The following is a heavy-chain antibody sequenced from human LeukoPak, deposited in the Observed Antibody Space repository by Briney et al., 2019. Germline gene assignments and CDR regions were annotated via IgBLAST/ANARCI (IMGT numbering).Heavy chain of an antibody. V-gene: IGHV1-69*05. CDR1: GGTFGSYA. CDR2: SIPIFGTA. CDR3: ARDRWLGELTPFDY. J-gene: IGHJ4*02. Sequence: ASVKVSCKASGGTFGSYAISWVRQAPGQGLEWMGTSIPIFGTANYAQKFQGRVTITTDESTSTASMALTSLRSEDTAVYSCARDRWLGELTPFDYWGQGTLVTVSS. D-gene: IGHD3-10*01.